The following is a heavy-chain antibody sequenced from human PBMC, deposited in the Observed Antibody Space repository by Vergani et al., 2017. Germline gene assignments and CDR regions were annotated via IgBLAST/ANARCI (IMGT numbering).Heavy chain of an antibody. D-gene: IGHD3-22*01. CDR3: AKDGYYDSSGYAFDY. CDR2: INSDGNRA. CDR1: GFTFSRYW. V-gene: IGHV3-74*01. J-gene: IGHJ4*02. Sequence: EVQLVESGGDLVQPGGSLRLSCAASGFTFSRYWMHWVRQAPGKGLVWVSRINSDGNRAAYADSVKGRFTISRDNAKNTLYLHMNSLRAEDTAVYYCAKDGYYDSSGYAFDYWGQGTLVTVSS.